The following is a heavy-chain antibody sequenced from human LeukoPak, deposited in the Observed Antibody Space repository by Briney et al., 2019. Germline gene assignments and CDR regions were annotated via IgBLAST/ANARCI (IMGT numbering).Heavy chain of an antibody. Sequence: SETLSLTCAVYGGSFSGYYWSWIRQPPGKGLEWIGEINHSGSTNYNPSLKSRVTISVDTSKNQFSLKLSSVTAADTAVYYCATTVRFGYYMDVWGKGTTVTVSS. D-gene: IGHD3-10*01. CDR3: ATTVRFGYYMDV. CDR1: GGSFSGYY. V-gene: IGHV4-34*01. J-gene: IGHJ6*03. CDR2: INHSGST.